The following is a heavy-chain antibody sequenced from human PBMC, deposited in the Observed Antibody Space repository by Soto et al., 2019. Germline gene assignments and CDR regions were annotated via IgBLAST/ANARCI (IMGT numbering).Heavy chain of an antibody. Sequence: GGSLRLSCAASGFTFSSYAMSWVRQAPGKGLEWVSAISGSGGSTYHADSVKGRCTISRDNSKNTLYMQMNSLRAEDTAVYYCARDTPYYDVLTGYPFGYYYYGIDVWGQGTTVTVSS. D-gene: IGHD3-9*01. CDR1: GFTFSSYA. CDR2: ISGSGGST. J-gene: IGHJ6*02. CDR3: ARDTPYYDVLTGYPFGYYYYGIDV. V-gene: IGHV3-23*01.